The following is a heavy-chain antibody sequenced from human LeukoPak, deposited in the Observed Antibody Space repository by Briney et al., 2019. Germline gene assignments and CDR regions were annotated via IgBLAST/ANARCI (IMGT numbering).Heavy chain of an antibody. J-gene: IGHJ4*02. V-gene: IGHV4-39*01. CDR1: GGSISSSSYY. CDR2: IYYSGST. CDR3: ARWDYYASGSYFIDF. D-gene: IGHD3-10*01. Sequence: SETLSLTCTVSGGSISSSSYYGGWIRQPPGRGLEWIGSIYYSGSTYYNPSLKSRVTISVDTSKNQFSLRLSSVTAADTAVYYCARWDYYASGSYFIDFWGQGTLVTVSS.